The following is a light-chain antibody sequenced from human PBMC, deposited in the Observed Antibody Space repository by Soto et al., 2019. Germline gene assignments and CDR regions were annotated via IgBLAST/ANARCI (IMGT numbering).Light chain of an antibody. CDR2: AAS. Sequence: DIQMTQSPSSMSASVGDRVTITCRASQSISAYLNWYQQKPGKAPKLLIYAASSLQSGVPSRFSGSGSGTDFTLTISSLQPEDFATYYCQESYSTPSVTFDPGTKVDIK. J-gene: IGKJ3*01. V-gene: IGKV1-39*01. CDR3: QESYSTPSVT. CDR1: QSISAY.